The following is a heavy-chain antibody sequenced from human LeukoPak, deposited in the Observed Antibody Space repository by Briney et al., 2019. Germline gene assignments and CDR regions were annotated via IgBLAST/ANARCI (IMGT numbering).Heavy chain of an antibody. Sequence: PGGSLRLSCAASGFTFSSYSMNWVRQAPGKGLEWVSSISSSSSYIYYADSVKGRFTISRDNAKNSLYLQMNSLRAEDTAVYYCARDIAVGGTWSYYFDSWDQGTLVTVSS. CDR2: ISSSSSYI. CDR1: GFTFSSYS. J-gene: IGHJ4*02. CDR3: ARDIAVGGTWSYYFDS. V-gene: IGHV3-21*01. D-gene: IGHD6-19*01.